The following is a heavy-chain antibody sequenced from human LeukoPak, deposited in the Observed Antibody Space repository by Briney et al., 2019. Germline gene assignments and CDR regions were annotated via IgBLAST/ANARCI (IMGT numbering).Heavy chain of an antibody. D-gene: IGHD3-10*01. CDR1: GDSIRSGSHY. Sequence: ASETLSLTCTVSGDSIRSGSHYWSWIRQPPGKGLEWIGYIYYSGSTYYNPSLKSRVTMSVDMSKNQFSLKLSSVTAADTAVYFCVRESGSYYGSGTYLLFDQWGQGTLVTVSS. V-gene: IGHV4-31*03. CDR2: IYYSGST. CDR3: VRESGSYYGSGTYLLFDQ. J-gene: IGHJ4*02.